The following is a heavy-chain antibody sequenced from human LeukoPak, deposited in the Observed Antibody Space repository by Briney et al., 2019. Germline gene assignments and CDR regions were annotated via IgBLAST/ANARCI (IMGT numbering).Heavy chain of an antibody. J-gene: IGHJ5*02. D-gene: IGHD1-1*01. CDR2: TRNKANSYTT. V-gene: IGHV3-72*01. CDR1: GFTFSDHY. Sequence: PGGSLRLSCAASGFTFSDHYMDWVRQAPGKGLEWVGRTRNKANSYTTEYAASVKGRFTISRDDSKNSLYLQMNSLKTEDTAVYYCARYNWNDDGDNWFDPWGQGTLVIVSS. CDR3: ARYNWNDDGDNWFDP.